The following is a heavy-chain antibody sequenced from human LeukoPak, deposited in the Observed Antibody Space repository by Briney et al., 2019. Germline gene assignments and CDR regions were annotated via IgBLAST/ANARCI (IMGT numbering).Heavy chain of an antibody. CDR3: ATGQSGSYYVAWAY. Sequence: ASAKVSCKVSGYTLTELPMHWVRQAPGKGLEWMGGFDPEDGETIYAQKFQGRVTMTEDTSTDTAYMELSSLRSEDTAVYYCATGQSGSYYVAWAYWGQGTLVTVSS. CDR1: GYTLTELP. D-gene: IGHD1-26*01. J-gene: IGHJ4*02. V-gene: IGHV1-24*01. CDR2: FDPEDGET.